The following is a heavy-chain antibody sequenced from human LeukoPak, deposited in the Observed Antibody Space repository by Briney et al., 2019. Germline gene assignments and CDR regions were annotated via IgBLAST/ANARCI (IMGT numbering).Heavy chain of an antibody. CDR3: ARGWQPGAFDI. V-gene: IGHV1-69*04. CDR1: GGTFSSYA. CDR2: IIPILGIA. D-gene: IGHD2-15*01. Sequence: SVKVSCKASGGTFSSYAISWVRQAPGQGLEWMGRIIPILGIANYAQKFQGRVTITRNTSISTAYMELSSLRSEDTAVYYCARGWQPGAFDIWGQGTMVTVSS. J-gene: IGHJ3*02.